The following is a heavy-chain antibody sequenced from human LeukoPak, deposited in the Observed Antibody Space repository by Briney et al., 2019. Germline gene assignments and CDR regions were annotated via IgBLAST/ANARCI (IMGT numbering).Heavy chain of an antibody. Sequence: GESLKISCKGSGYSFTSYWIGWVRQMPGKGLEWMGIIYPGDSDTRYSPSFQGQVTISADKPISTAYLQWSSLKASDTAMYYCARFHCSGGSCYAGYYYYMDVWGKGTTVTVSS. D-gene: IGHD2-15*01. CDR1: GYSFTSYW. J-gene: IGHJ6*03. CDR3: ARFHCSGGSCYAGYYYYMDV. V-gene: IGHV5-51*04. CDR2: IYPGDSDT.